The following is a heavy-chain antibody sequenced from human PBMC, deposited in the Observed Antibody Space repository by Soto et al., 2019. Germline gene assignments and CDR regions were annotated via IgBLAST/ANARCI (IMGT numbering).Heavy chain of an antibody. D-gene: IGHD3-10*01. CDR2: INPSGGST. J-gene: IGHJ4*02. CDR3: ARPTMFRGFIAPLYFSDY. V-gene: IGHV1-46*01. CDR1: GYTFTSDY. Sequence: GSSVKVSCKASGYTFTSDYMHWLRQAPAQGLEWIGIINPSGGSTSYAHKFQGRVTMTRDTSTSKVYMELSSLRSEDTAVYYLARPTMFRGFIAPLYFSDYCGQGTLVTVSS.